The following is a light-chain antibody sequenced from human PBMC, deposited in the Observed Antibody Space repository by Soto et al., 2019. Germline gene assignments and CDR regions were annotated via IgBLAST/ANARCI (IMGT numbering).Light chain of an antibody. CDR2: EVS. CDR1: SSDVGGYNY. Sequence: QSALTQPASVSGSPGQAITISCTGTSSDVGGYNYVSWYQQHPGKAPKLMIYEVSNRPSGVSSRFSGSKSGNTASLNISGLQAEDEADYYCSSYTSSSTIFGTGTKLTV. J-gene: IGLJ1*01. CDR3: SSYTSSSTI. V-gene: IGLV2-14*01.